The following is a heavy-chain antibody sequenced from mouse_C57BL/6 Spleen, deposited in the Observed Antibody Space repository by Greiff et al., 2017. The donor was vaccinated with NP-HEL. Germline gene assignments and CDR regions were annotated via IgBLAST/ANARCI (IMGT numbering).Heavy chain of an antibody. D-gene: IGHD1-1*01. CDR2: IDPEDGET. V-gene: IGHV14-2*01. CDR1: GFNIKDYY. CDR3: ARSRDYGSSTFDY. Sequence: VQLQHSGAELVKPGASVKLSCTASGFNIKDYYMHWVKQRTEQGLEWIGRIDPEDGETKYAPNFQGKATITADTSSNTAYLQLSSLTSEDTAVYYCARSRDYGSSTFDYWGQGTTLTVSS. J-gene: IGHJ2*01.